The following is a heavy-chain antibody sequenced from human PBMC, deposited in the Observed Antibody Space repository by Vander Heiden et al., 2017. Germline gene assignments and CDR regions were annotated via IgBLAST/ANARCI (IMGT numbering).Heavy chain of an antibody. J-gene: IGHJ4*02. CDR2: IYYSGST. CDR1: GGSISSSSYY. Sequence: QLQLQESGPGLVKPSETLSLTCTVSGGSISSSSYYWGWIRQPPGKGLEWIGSIYYSGSTYYNPSLKSRVTISVDTSKNQVSLKLSSVTAADTAVDYCARRNYYDSSGYYWGQGTLVTVSS. D-gene: IGHD3-22*01. CDR3: ARRNYYDSSGYY. V-gene: IGHV4-39*01.